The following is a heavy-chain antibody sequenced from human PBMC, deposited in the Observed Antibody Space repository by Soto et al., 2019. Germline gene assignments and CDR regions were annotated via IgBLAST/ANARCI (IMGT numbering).Heavy chain of an antibody. CDR3: VKSRGGAKYDFLE. Sequence: GESXRLSCSSSVVTFSSFSIHLFRHSPGKGLEYVSHMSSDGGRIYYAESVKGRFTISRDNPKNMLYLQMSSLRNDDSAVYYCVKSRGGAKYDFLEWGQGTQVNVYS. V-gene: IGHV3-64D*06. CDR2: MSSDGGRI. D-gene: IGHD3-3*01. CDR1: VVTFSSFS. J-gene: IGHJ4*02.